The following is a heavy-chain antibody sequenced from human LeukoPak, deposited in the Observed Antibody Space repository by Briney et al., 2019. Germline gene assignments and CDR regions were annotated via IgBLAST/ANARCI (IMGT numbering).Heavy chain of an antibody. V-gene: IGHV1-18*01. D-gene: IGHD5-18*01. Sequence: GASVKVSCKASGYTFTSYGISWVRQAPGHGLEWMGWISAYNGNTNYAQKVQGRLTMTIDTSTSTAYMELRSLRSDDTAVYYCARGAYTFGTGGDYFDYWGQGTLVTVSS. CDR3: ARGAYTFGTGGDYFDY. J-gene: IGHJ4*02. CDR1: GYTFTSYG. CDR2: ISAYNGNT.